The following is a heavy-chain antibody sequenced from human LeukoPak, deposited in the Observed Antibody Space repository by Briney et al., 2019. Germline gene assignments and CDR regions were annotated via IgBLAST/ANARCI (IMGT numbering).Heavy chain of an antibody. Sequence: GGSLRLSCVGSGFIFNIYEMNWVRQAPGKGLEWLSYIGSSDSTTHYADSVKGRFTISRDNSKNTLYLQMNSLRAEDTAVYYCAKRGPGSPQSGKYYFDYWGQGTLVTVSS. J-gene: IGHJ4*02. CDR2: IGSSDSTT. CDR1: GFIFNIYE. D-gene: IGHD3-10*01. CDR3: AKRGPGSPQSGKYYFDY. V-gene: IGHV3-48*03.